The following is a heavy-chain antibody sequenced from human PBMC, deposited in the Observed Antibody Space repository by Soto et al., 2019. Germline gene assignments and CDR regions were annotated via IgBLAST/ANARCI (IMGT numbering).Heavy chain of an antibody. J-gene: IGHJ4*02. CDR1: GGTFSTYT. Sequence: QVHLGQSGTEVRRPGSSVTVSCKVSGGTFSTYTTSWVRQAPGQGLQWMGGITPILRETTYAQNFQGRVSITADISATTAYMELSDLTSEDTAVYFCGRVPRYSFPTSDSLDQWGQGTRVTVSS. CDR3: GRVPRYSFPTSDSLDQ. CDR2: ITPILRET. V-gene: IGHV1-69*06. D-gene: IGHD5-18*01.